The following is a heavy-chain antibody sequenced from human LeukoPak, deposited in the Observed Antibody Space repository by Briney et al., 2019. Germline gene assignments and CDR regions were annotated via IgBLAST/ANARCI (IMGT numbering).Heavy chain of an antibody. CDR3: TTRRQDGC. CDR2: ISGSGGRI. J-gene: IGHJ4*02. V-gene: IGHV3-23*01. Sequence: GGSLRLSCAASGFTFSSYSMSWVRQAPGKGLEWVSSISGSGGRIDYADSVKGRFTVSRDNSKNTLSLQMNSLKTEDTAVYYCTTRRQDGCWGQGTLVTVS. D-gene: IGHD1-14*01. CDR1: GFTFSSYS.